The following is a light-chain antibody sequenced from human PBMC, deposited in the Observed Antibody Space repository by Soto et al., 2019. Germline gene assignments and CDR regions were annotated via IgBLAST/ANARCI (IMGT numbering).Light chain of an antibody. CDR2: DAS. Sequence: DIQMTQSPSSLSASVGDRVTITCQASQDISNYLNWYQQKPGKAPKLLIYDASNLETGVPPRFSGSGSGTDFTFTITSLQAEDIATYYCQQYDNLLWTFGQGTKVEIK. CDR1: QDISNY. V-gene: IGKV1-33*01. J-gene: IGKJ1*01. CDR3: QQYDNLLWT.